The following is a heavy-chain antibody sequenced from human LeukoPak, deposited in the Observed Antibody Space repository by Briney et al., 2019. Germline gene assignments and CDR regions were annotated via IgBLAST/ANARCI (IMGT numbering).Heavy chain of an antibody. Sequence: SETLSLTCTVSGGSISSYYWSWIRQPAGKGLEWIGRIYTSGSTNYNPSLKSRVTMSVDTSKNQFSLKLSSVTAADTAEYYCAREKLEDTYYYYMDVWGKGTTVTVSS. CDR1: GGSISSYY. CDR3: AREKLEDTYYYYMDV. J-gene: IGHJ6*03. CDR2: IYTSGST. D-gene: IGHD2-15*01. V-gene: IGHV4-4*07.